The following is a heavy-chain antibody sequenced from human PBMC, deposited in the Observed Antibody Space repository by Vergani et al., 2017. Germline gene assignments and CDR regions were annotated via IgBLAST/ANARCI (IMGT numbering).Heavy chain of an antibody. CDR3: ARGYYDCWSGYLNYGDDAFYI. CDR2: INHSGST. Sequence: QVQLQQWGAGLLKPSETLSLTCAVSGGSFSGYYWRWIRQPPGKGLEWIGEINHSGSTNYNPYLKSRVTISVDTSKNQFSLKLSSVTAADTAVYYCARGYYDCWSGYLNYGDDAFYIWGQGTMVTVSS. D-gene: IGHD3-3*01. J-gene: IGHJ3*02. V-gene: IGHV4-34*01. CDR1: GGSFSGYY.